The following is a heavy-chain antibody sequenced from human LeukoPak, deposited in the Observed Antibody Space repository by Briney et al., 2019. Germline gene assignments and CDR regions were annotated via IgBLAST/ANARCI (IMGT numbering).Heavy chain of an antibody. D-gene: IGHD3-9*01. Sequence: PGGSLRLSCAASGFTFSSYGMHWVRQAPGKGLEWVAVISYDGSNKYYADSVKGRFTISGDNSKNTLYLQMNSLRAEDTAVYYCAKDSNYDILTGPDAFDIWGQGTMVTVSS. J-gene: IGHJ3*02. V-gene: IGHV3-30*18. CDR3: AKDSNYDILTGPDAFDI. CDR1: GFTFSSYG. CDR2: ISYDGSNK.